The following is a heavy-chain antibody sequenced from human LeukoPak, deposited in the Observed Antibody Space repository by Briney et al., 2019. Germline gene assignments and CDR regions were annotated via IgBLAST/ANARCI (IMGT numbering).Heavy chain of an antibody. D-gene: IGHD2-15*01. CDR1: GFTFSSSA. Sequence: GGSLRLSRAASGFTFSSSAMSWVHQAPGKGLEWVSAISNNGGYTYYADSVQGRFTISRDNSKSTLCLQMNSLRAEDTAVYYCAKQLGYCSDGTCYFPYWGQGTLVTVSS. V-gene: IGHV3-23*01. CDR2: ISNNGGYT. CDR3: AKQLGYCSDGTCYFPY. J-gene: IGHJ4*02.